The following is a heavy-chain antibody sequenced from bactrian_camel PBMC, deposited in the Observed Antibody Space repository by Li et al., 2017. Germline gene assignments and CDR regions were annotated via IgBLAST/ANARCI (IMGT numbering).Heavy chain of an antibody. CDR1: GYTSSKYC. CDR3: AARAGRLCGVRAAEFGY. CDR2: IDSDGNT. D-gene: IGHD4*01. Sequence: VQLVESGGGSVQAAGSLRLSCAASGYTSSKYCMAWFRQAPGKERDFVSAIDSDGNTKYADSVKGRFTISKDNAKNTLYLQMDSLQPGDTAVYYCAARAGRLCGVRAAEFGYWGQGTQVTVS. V-gene: IGHV3S26*01. J-gene: IGHJ6*01.